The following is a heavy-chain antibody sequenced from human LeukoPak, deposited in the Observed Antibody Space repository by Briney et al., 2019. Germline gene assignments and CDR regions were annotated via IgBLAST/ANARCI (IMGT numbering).Heavy chain of an antibody. D-gene: IGHD2-2*01. CDR2: INWNGGST. CDR3: ASRGYCSSTSCSGHAFDI. Sequence: GGSLRLSCAASGFTFDDYGMSWVRQAPGKGLEWVSGINWNGGSTGYADSVKGRFTISRDNAKNSLYLQMNSLRAEDTALYYYASRGYCSSTSCSGHAFDIWGQGTMVTVSS. CDR1: GFTFDDYG. J-gene: IGHJ3*02. V-gene: IGHV3-20*04.